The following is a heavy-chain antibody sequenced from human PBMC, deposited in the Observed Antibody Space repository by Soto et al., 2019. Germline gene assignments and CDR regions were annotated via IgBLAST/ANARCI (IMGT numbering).Heavy chain of an antibody. V-gene: IGHV1-8*01. D-gene: IGHD2-8*01. Sequence: ASVKVSCKASGYTFTSYDINWVRQATGQGLEWMGWMNPNSGNTGYAQKFQGRVTMTRNTSISTAYMELSSLRSEDTAVYYCARGGYCTNGVCYFHDFDYWGQGTLVTVPQ. CDR2: MNPNSGNT. CDR1: GYTFTSYD. J-gene: IGHJ4*02. CDR3: ARGGYCTNGVCYFHDFDY.